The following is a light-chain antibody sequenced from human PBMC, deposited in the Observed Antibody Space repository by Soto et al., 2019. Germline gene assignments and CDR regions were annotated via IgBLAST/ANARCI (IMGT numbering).Light chain of an antibody. V-gene: IGKV3-15*01. CDR1: QSVSSN. Sequence: EIVLTQSPATLSLSPGERATLSCRASQSVSSNLAWYQHKPGQAPRLLIYGASTRATGIPARFSGSGSGTEFTLTISSLQSEDFAVYYCQQYHNWPPWTFGQGTKVDIK. CDR2: GAS. CDR3: QQYHNWPPWT. J-gene: IGKJ1*01.